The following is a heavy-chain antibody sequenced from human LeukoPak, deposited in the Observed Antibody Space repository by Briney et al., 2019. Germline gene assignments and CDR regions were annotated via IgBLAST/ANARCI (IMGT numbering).Heavy chain of an antibody. Sequence: GGSLRLSCAASGFTFSSYSMNWVRQAPGKGLEWVSVIYSGTNIHYADSVKGRFTISTDNSKNTLYLHMNSLRVEDTAVYFCARDSWLTRGLDVWGQGTMVTVSS. V-gene: IGHV3-53*01. CDR3: ARDSWLTRGLDV. CDR2: IYSGTNI. J-gene: IGHJ3*01. CDR1: GFTFSSYS. D-gene: IGHD6-19*01.